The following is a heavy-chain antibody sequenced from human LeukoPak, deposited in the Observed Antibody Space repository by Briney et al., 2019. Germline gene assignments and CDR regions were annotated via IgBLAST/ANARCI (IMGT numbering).Heavy chain of an antibody. J-gene: IGHJ3*02. V-gene: IGHV3-30*18. CDR3: AKDRISPTRWSPDAFDI. CDR1: GFTFSSYG. Sequence: GGSLRLSCAASGFTFSSYGMHWVRQAPGKGLEWVAVISYDGVNQYYSDSVKGRFTISRDSSKNTLYLQVNSLRAEGTAVYYCAKDRISPTRWSPDAFDIWGQGTMVTVSS. D-gene: IGHD2-8*01. CDR2: ISYDGVNQ.